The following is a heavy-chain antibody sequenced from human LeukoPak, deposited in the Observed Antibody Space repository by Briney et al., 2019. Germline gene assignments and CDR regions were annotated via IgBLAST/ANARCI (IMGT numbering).Heavy chain of an antibody. CDR1: GYRFNSHW. Sequence: GESLRISCKGSGYRFNSHWIGWVRQMPGKGLEWMGIIYPGDSDTRYSPSFQGQVTISADKSISTAYLQWSSLKASDSAMYYCARRGGSSEEYDYWGQGTLVTVSS. CDR3: ARRGGSSEEYDY. D-gene: IGHD3-10*01. J-gene: IGHJ4*02. V-gene: IGHV5-51*01. CDR2: IYPGDSDT.